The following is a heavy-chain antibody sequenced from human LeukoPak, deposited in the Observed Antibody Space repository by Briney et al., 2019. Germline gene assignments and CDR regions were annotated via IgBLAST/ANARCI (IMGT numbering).Heavy chain of an antibody. J-gene: IGHJ4*02. Sequence: GGSLRLPCAASGFTFNSHSMNWVRQAPGKGLEWVSYISGSSNTIYYADSVKGRFTISRDNAKKSLYLQMNRLRDDDTAVYYCARVDASSHYYFDYWGQGTLVTVSS. D-gene: IGHD6-6*01. CDR2: ISGSSNTI. CDR3: ARVDASSHYYFDY. CDR1: GFTFNSHS. V-gene: IGHV3-48*02.